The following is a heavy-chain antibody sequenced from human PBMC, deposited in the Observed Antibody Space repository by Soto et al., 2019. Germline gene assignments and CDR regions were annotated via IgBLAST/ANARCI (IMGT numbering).Heavy chain of an antibody. Sequence: QVQLQESGPGLVKPSETLSLTCTVSGGSVSSGSYYWSWIRQPPGKGLEWIGYLYYSGSTNYNPSLKSRVTISVDTSKNPFSLKLSSVTAADTAVYYCANYPTTVTSDYWGQGTLVTVS. CDR3: ANYPTTVTSDY. V-gene: IGHV4-61*01. CDR1: GGSVSSGSYY. J-gene: IGHJ4*02. D-gene: IGHD4-17*01. CDR2: LYYSGST.